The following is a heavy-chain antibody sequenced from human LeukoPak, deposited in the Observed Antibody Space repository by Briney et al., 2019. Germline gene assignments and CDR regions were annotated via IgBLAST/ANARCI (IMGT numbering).Heavy chain of an antibody. CDR2: INHSGST. J-gene: IGHJ4*02. CDR1: GGSFSGYY. Sequence: SETLSLTCAVYGGSFSGYYWSWIRQPPGKGLEWIGEINHSGSTNYNPSLKRRVTISVDTSKNQFSLKLSFVTAADTAVYYCARWGYDFWSGYQHQRVFDYWGQGTLVTVSS. D-gene: IGHD3-3*01. V-gene: IGHV4-34*01. CDR3: ARWGYDFWSGYQHQRVFDY.